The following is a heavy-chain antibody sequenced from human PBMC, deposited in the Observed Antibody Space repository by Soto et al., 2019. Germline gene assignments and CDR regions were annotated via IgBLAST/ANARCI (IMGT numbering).Heavy chain of an antibody. J-gene: IGHJ6*02. CDR3: ARGIGVVQDPTGENYYTFSGIDV. CDR1: GDTFSSYA. Sequence: QVQLVQSGAEVKKPGSSVKVSCKASGDTFSSYAINWVRQGPGQGLEWMGGIIHMFGTANYAEKFQGRVTMTADESTSKCHMALNSLTSEDPAVYCCARGIGVVQDPTGENYYTFSGIDVCGQATKVTVSS. D-gene: IGHD3-3*01. CDR2: IIHMFGTA. V-gene: IGHV1-69*01.